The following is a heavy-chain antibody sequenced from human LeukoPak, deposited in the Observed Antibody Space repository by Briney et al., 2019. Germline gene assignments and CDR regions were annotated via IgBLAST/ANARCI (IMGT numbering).Heavy chain of an antibody. CDR2: INPNSGDT. CDR3: ARAEWLVVGYYYCMDV. J-gene: IGHJ6*03. Sequence: ASVKVSCKASGYTFSSYDINWVRQATGQGLEWMGWINPNSGDTSYAQKYQGRVTMTRNTSIKTAYMALSSLTSDDTAVYYCARAEWLVVGYYYCMDVWGKGTTVTVSS. V-gene: IGHV1-8*01. CDR1: GYTFSSYD. D-gene: IGHD6-19*01.